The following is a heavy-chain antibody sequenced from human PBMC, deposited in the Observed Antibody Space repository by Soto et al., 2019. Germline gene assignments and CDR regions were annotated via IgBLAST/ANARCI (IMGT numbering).Heavy chain of an antibody. V-gene: IGHV3-23*01. CDR3: AKDPLAGGWYEGTYYFDY. Sequence: EVQLLESGGGLVQPGGSLRLSCAASGFTFSSYAMSWVRQAPGKGLEWVSAISGSGGSKYYADSVKGRFTISRDNSKATLYLQMNSLRAEDTAVYYCAKDPLAGGWYEGTYYFDYWGQGTLVTVSS. J-gene: IGHJ4*02. CDR2: ISGSGGSK. D-gene: IGHD6-19*01. CDR1: GFTFSSYA.